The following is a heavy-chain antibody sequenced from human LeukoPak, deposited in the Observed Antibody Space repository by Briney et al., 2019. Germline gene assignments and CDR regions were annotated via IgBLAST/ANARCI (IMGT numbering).Heavy chain of an antibody. CDR3: ARETAYCGGDCFTLLDY. CDR1: GGSITSYY. Sequence: ETLSLTCTVSGGSITSYYWSWIRQPPGKGLEWIGYLHYSGSTNYNPSLKSRVTISVDTSKNQFSLKLSSVTAADTAVYYCARETAYCGGDCFTLLDYWGQGTLVTVSS. V-gene: IGHV4-59*01. CDR2: LHYSGST. D-gene: IGHD2-21*02. J-gene: IGHJ4*02.